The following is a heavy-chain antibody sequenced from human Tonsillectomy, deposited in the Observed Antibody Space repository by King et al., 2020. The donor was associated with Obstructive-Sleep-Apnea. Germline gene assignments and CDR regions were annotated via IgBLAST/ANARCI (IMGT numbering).Heavy chain of an antibody. CDR1: GYSFTSYW. CDR3: ARRGYSGYDYVPC. Sequence: VQLVESGAEVKKPGESLKISCKGSGYSFTSYWIGWVRQMPGKGLEWMGIIYPGDSDTRYSPSFQAKSSRSADKSISTAYLQWSSLKASDTAMYYCARRGYSGYDYVPCWGQGTLVTVSS. CDR2: IYPGDSDT. D-gene: IGHD5-12*01. V-gene: IGHV5-51*01. J-gene: IGHJ4*02.